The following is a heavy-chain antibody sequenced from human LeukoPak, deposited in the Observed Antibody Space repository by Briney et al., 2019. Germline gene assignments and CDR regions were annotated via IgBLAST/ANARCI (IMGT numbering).Heavy chain of an antibody. J-gene: IGHJ5*02. V-gene: IGHV4-34*01. Sequence: SETLSLTCAVYGGSFSGYYWSWIRQPPGKGLEWIGEINHSGSTNYNPSLRSRVTISVDTSKNQFSLKLSSVTAADTAVYYCARGSGTYNWFDPWGQGTLVTVSS. CDR2: INHSGST. D-gene: IGHD1-26*01. CDR3: ARGSGTYNWFDP. CDR1: GGSFSGYY.